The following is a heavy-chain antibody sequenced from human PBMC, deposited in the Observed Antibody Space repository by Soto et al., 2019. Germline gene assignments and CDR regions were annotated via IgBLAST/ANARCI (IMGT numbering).Heavy chain of an antibody. J-gene: IGHJ3*02. CDR1: GGSISSGGYY. Sequence: PSETLSLTCTVSGGSISSGGYYWSWIRQHPGKGLEWIGYIYYSGTTYYNPSLESRVTISVDTSKNQFSLKLSSVTAADTAVYYCARLERGSSSAADAFDIWGQGTVVTVSS. CDR3: ARLERGSSSAADAFDI. D-gene: IGHD6-6*01. V-gene: IGHV4-31*03. CDR2: IYYSGTT.